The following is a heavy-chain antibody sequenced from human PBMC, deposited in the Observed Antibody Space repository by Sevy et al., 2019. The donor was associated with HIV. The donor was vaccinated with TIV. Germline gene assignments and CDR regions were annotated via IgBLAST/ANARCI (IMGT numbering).Heavy chain of an antibody. D-gene: IGHD6-6*01. CDR3: ARMGSSSFPYYYYYGMDV. CDR1: GFTFSSYS. J-gene: IGHJ6*02. V-gene: IGHV3-21*01. Sequence: GSLRLSCAASGFTFSSYSMNWVRQAPGKGLEWVSSISSSSSYIYYADSVKGRFTISRDNAKNSLYLQMNSLRAEDTAVYYCARMGSSSFPYYYYYGMDVWGQGTTVTVSS. CDR2: ISSSSSYI.